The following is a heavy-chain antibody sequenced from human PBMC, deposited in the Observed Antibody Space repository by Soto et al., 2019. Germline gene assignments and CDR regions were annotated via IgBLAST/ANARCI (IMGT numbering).Heavy chain of an antibody. Sequence: EVQLVESGGGLIQPGGSLRLSCAASGFTVSSNYMSWVRQAPGKGLEWVSVIYSGGDTYCADSVKGRFTISRDNSKNTLYLQMNSLSAEDTAVYYCARNYYDSGGGFDYWGQGTLVTVSS. J-gene: IGHJ4*02. D-gene: IGHD3-22*01. V-gene: IGHV3-53*01. CDR1: GFTVSSNY. CDR2: IYSGGDT. CDR3: ARNYYDSGGGFDY.